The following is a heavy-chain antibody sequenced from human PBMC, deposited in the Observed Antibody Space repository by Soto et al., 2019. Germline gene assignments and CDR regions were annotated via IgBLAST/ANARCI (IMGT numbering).Heavy chain of an antibody. CDR2: TVVGSGNT. CDR1: GFTFTSSA. CDR3: AAAGYSYGENEASDAFDI. J-gene: IGHJ3*02. V-gene: IGHV1-58*02. Sequence: GASVKVSCKASGFTFTSSAMQWVRQARGQRLEWIGWTVVGSGNTNYAQKFQERVTITRDMSTSTAYMELSSLRSEDTAVYYCAAAGYSYGENEASDAFDIWGQGTMVTVSS. D-gene: IGHD5-18*01.